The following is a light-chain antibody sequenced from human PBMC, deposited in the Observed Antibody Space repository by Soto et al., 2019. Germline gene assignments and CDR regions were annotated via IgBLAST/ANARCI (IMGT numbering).Light chain of an antibody. CDR2: GAS. Sequence: IVLTQSPGTLSLSPGERATLSCRASQSVSSSYLAWYQQEPGQAPRLLIYGASSRATGIPDRFSGRGSGTEFTLTISSLQSEDFAVYSWHQYFNWTFGQGTKVDIK. J-gene: IGKJ1*01. CDR3: HQYFNWT. V-gene: IGKV3-20*01. CDR1: QSVSSSY.